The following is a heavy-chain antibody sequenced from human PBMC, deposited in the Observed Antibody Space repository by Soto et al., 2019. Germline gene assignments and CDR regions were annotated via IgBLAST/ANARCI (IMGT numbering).Heavy chain of an antibody. Sequence: GGSLRLSCAASGFTFSSYWMHWVRQAPGKGLVWVSRINSDGSIINYADSVKGRFTISRDNAKNTLYLQMNSLRAEDTSVYYCARDGCSGSNCLNWFDPWGQGTLVTVSS. V-gene: IGHV3-74*01. J-gene: IGHJ5*02. CDR3: ARDGCSGSNCLNWFDP. CDR2: INSDGSII. CDR1: GFTFSSYW. D-gene: IGHD2-15*01.